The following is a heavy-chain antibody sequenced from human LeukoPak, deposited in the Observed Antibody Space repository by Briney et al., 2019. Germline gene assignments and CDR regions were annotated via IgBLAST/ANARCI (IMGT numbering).Heavy chain of an antibody. V-gene: IGHV4-59*01. CDR1: GGSISSYY. Sequence: SETLSLTCTVSGGSISSYYWSWIRQPPGKGLEWIGYIYYSGSTNYNPSLKSRVTISVDTSKNQFSLKLSSVTAADTAVYYCAKSSLLWFGDHDAFDIWGQGTMVTVSS. CDR2: IYYSGST. CDR3: AKSSLLWFGDHDAFDI. J-gene: IGHJ3*02. D-gene: IGHD3-10*01.